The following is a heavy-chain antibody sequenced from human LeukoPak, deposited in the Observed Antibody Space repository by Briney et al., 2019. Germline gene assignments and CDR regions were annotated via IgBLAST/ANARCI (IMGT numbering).Heavy chain of an antibody. CDR3: ARVGMISSPGFDY. V-gene: IGHV1-69*05. D-gene: IGHD3-22*01. J-gene: IGHJ4*02. Sequence: SVKVSCKASGGTFSSYAISWVRQAPGQGLEWMGGIIPIFGTANYAQKFQGRVTITTDEFTSTVYMELSSLRSEDTAVYYCARVGMISSPGFDYWGQGTLVTVSS. CDR1: GGTFSSYA. CDR2: IIPIFGTA.